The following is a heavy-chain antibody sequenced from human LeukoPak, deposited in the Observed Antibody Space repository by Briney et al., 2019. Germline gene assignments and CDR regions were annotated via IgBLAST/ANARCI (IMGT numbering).Heavy chain of an antibody. J-gene: IGHJ4*02. V-gene: IGHV3-9*01. CDR2: ISWNSGSI. D-gene: IGHD3-16*02. CDR3: AKDIKSVTFGGVIANSLDY. CDR1: EFTFSNYA. Sequence: PGRSLRLSCAASEFTFSNYAMHWVRQAPGKGLEWVSGISWNSGSIGYADSVKGRFTISRDNAKNSLYLQMNSLRAEDTALYYCAKDIKSVTFGGVIANSLDYWGQGTLVTVSS.